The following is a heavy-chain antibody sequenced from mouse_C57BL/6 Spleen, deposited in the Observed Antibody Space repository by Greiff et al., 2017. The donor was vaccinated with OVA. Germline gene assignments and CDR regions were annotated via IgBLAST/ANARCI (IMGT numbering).Heavy chain of an antibody. J-gene: IGHJ1*03. D-gene: IGHD2-3*01. Sequence: QVQLQQSGPELVKPGASVKISCKASGYAFSSSWMNWVKQRPGKGLEWIGRIYPGDGDTNYNGKFKGKATLTADKSSSTAYMQLSSLTSEDSAVYVCARSDVYDGYCYVWGTGTTVTVAA. CDR3: ARSDVYDGYCYV. CDR1: GYAFSSSW. CDR2: IYPGDGDT. V-gene: IGHV1-82*01.